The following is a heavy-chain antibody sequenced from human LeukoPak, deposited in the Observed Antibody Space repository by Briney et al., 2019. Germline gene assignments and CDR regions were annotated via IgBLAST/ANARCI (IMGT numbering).Heavy chain of an antibody. J-gene: IGHJ4*02. D-gene: IGHD3-10*01. CDR1: GFTFSSYW. CDR2: ITQDGSEK. CDR3: ARARLLWFGEYPYYFDY. Sequence: PGGSLRLSCAAPGFTFSSYWTSWVRPAPGKGLERASNITQDGSEKYYVDSVKGRFTISRDNAKNSLYLQMNSLRAEDTAVYYCARARLLWFGEYPYYFDYWGQGTLVTVSS. V-gene: IGHV3-7*03.